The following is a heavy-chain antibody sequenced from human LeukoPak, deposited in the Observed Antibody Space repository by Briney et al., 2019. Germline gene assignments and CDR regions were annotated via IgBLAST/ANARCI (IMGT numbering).Heavy chain of an antibody. D-gene: IGHD3-3*01. J-gene: IGHJ6*02. CDR2: ISSSSSYI. Sequence: GGSLRLSCAASGFTFSSYSMNWVRQAPGKGLEWVSSISSSSSYIYYADSVKGRFTISRDNAKNSLYLQMNSLRAEDTAVYYCARDQDAGFAYYYGMDVWGQGTTVTVSS. CDR1: GFTFSSYS. V-gene: IGHV3-21*01. CDR3: ARDQDAGFAYYYGMDV.